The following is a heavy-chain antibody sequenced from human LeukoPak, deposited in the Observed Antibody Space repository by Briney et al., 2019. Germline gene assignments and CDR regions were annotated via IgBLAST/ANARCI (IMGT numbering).Heavy chain of an antibody. V-gene: IGHV4-31*03. Sequence: KTSETLSLTCTVSGGSISSGGYYWSWIRQHPGKGLEWIVYIYYSGSTYYNPSLKSRVTISVDTSKNQFSLKLSSVTAADTAVYYCARGDHNLWYYYYMDVWGKGTTVTVSS. D-gene: IGHD3-10*01. CDR1: GGSISSGGYY. CDR3: ARGDHNLWYYYYMDV. J-gene: IGHJ6*03. CDR2: IYYSGST.